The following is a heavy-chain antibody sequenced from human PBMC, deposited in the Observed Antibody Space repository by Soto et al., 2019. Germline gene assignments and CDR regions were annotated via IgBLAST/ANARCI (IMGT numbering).Heavy chain of an antibody. CDR2: ISSSNSTI. D-gene: IGHD3-3*01. CDR3: ARDRIFGVVIDS. V-gene: IGHV3-48*02. Sequence: PGGTLCLSCAVSGVSFSSYNLNWVRQGPGKGLEWVSYISSSNSTIYYADSVKSRFTISRDNAKTSLYLQMNSLRDEDSAVYYCARDRIFGVVIDSWGQGTLVTVSS. CDR1: GVSFSSYN. J-gene: IGHJ5*01.